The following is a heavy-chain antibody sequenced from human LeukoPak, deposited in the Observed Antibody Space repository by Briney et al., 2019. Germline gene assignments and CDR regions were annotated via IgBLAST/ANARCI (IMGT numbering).Heavy chain of an antibody. Sequence: ASVKLSCKASGGTFSSYAISWVRQAPGQGLEWMGGIILIFGTANYAQKFQGRVTTTAEKSTSTAYMELSSLRSEDTAVYYWGAYYSSGDDAFDIWGQETMITVSS. CDR3: GAYYSSGDDAFDI. V-gene: IGHV1-69*06. CDR1: GGTFSSYA. J-gene: IGHJ3*02. CDR2: IILIFGTA. D-gene: IGHD3-22*01.